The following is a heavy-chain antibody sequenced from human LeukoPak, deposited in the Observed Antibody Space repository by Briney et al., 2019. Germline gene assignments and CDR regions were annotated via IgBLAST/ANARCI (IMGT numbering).Heavy chain of an antibody. V-gene: IGHV3-48*03. CDR3: ARVSRQWLRYYYYYMDV. D-gene: IGHD6-19*01. CDR1: GFTFSSYE. J-gene: IGHJ6*03. Sequence: GRSLRLSCAASGFTFSSYEMNWVRQAPGKGLEWVSYISSSGSTIYYADSVKGRFTISRDNAKNSLYLQMNSLRAEDTAVYYCARVSRQWLRYYYYYMDVWGKGTTVTISS. CDR2: ISSSGSTI.